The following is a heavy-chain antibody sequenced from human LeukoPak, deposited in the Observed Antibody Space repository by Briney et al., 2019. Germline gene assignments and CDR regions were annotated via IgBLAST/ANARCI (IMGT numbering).Heavy chain of an antibody. Sequence: SETLSLTCAVYGGSFSGYYWSWIRQPPGKGLEWIGEINHSGSTNYNPSLKSRVTISVDTSKNQFSLKLNSVTAADTAVYYCARAPNRARWFDPWGQGTLVTVSS. D-gene: IGHD1-14*01. V-gene: IGHV4-34*01. CDR2: INHSGST. J-gene: IGHJ5*02. CDR3: ARAPNRARWFDP. CDR1: GGSFSGYY.